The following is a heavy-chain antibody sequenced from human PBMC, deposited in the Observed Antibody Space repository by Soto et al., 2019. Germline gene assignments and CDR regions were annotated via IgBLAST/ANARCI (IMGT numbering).Heavy chain of an antibody. V-gene: IGHV4-59*11. Sequence: QVQLQESGPGLVKPSETLSLICTVSGGSISSHYWSWIRQPPGKGLEWIGYVYYSGSTNYNPSLKSRVTISVDTHKNQFSLKLSSVTAADTAVYHCARGDYSDSSGLYFDYWGQGTLVTVSS. CDR3: ARGDYSDSSGLYFDY. J-gene: IGHJ4*02. D-gene: IGHD3-22*01. CDR2: VYYSGST. CDR1: GGSISSHY.